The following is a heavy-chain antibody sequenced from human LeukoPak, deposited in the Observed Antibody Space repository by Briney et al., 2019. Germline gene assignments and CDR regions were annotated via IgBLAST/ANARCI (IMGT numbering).Heavy chain of an antibody. V-gene: IGHV1-18*01. CDR2: ISAYYGNT. D-gene: IGHD5-18*01. J-gene: IGHJ4*02. CDR1: TYTFTRYG. Sequence: EASVKVSCKASTYTFTRYGISWVRQAPGQGLEWMGWISAYYGNTTYAQKLQGRVTMTTDTSTSTAYMELRSLRSDDTAVYYCARDPNAMVTSLFDYWGQGTLVTVSS. CDR3: ARDPNAMVTSLFDY.